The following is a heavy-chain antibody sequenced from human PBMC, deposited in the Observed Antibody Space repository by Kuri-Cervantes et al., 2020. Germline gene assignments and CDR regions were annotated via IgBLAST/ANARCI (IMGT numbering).Heavy chain of an antibody. CDR3: ARDKGTDVLRFLEWSRTMDV. CDR2: ISYDGSNK. V-gene: IGHV3-30*07. Sequence: GGSLRLSCAASGFTFSSYAMHWVRQAPGKGLEWVAVISYDGSNKYYADSVKGRFTISRDNAKNSLYLQMNSLRAEDTAVYYCARDKGTDVLRFLEWSRTMDVWGKGTAVTVCS. J-gene: IGHJ6*03. D-gene: IGHD3-3*01. CDR1: GFTFSSYA.